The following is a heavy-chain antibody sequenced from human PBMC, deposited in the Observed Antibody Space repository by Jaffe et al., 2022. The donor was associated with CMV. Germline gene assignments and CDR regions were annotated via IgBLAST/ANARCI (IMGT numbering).Heavy chain of an antibody. CDR2: ISSSSSYI. Sequence: EVQLVESGGGLVKPGGSLRLSCAASGFTFSSYSMNWVRQAPGKGLEWVSSISSSSSYIYYADSVKGRFTISRDNAKNSLYLQMNSLRAEDTAVYYCARLWRAVAYFDYWGQGTLVTVSS. D-gene: IGHD6-19*01. CDR1: GFTFSSYS. J-gene: IGHJ4*02. V-gene: IGHV3-21*01. CDR3: ARLWRAVAYFDY.